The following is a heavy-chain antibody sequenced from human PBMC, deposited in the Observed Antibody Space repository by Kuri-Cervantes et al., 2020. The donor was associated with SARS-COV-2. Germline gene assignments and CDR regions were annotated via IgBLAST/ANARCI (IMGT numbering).Heavy chain of an antibody. J-gene: IGHJ4*02. CDR3: VRDGDHWNFDY. D-gene: IGHD1-1*01. Sequence: GGSLRLSFAASGFTFSGHWIHWVRQAPGKGLVWVSRINPDGSYTNNVDSVKGRFTLSRDNAKNMLFLQMNSLRAEDTAVYYCVRDGDHWNFDYWGQGTLVTVSS. CDR2: INPDGSYT. CDR1: GFTFSGHW. V-gene: IGHV3-74*01.